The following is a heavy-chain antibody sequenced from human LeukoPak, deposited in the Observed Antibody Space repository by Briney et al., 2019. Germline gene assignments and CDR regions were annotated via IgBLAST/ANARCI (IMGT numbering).Heavy chain of an antibody. CDR2: VYYSGST. V-gene: IGHV4-59*01. J-gene: IGHJ4*02. Sequence: PSQTLSLTCTVSGGSISGYYWTWIRQPPGEGLEWIGYVYYSGSTSYNPSLKSRLTISVDTSMNQFSLKLSSVTAADTALYYCASGADYSNYYFNYWGQGSLVTVSS. CDR1: GGSISGYY. D-gene: IGHD4-11*01. CDR3: ASGADYSNYYFNY.